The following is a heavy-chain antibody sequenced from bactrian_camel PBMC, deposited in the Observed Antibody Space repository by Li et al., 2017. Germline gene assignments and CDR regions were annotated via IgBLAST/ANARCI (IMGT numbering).Heavy chain of an antibody. V-gene: IGHV3S53*01. J-gene: IGHJ4*01. CDR3: AADPGSGGSCDHNYCSGGVCYFYTRVGY. CDR1: EYIFSRCG. Sequence: HVQLVESGGGSVQAGGSLKLSCVASEYIFSRCGMGWYRQAPGQEREGVATIESGGKTIYGDSVKGRFTIIRDSSETTLYLQMNALKPEDTAMYYCAADPGSGGSCDHNYCSGGVCYFYTRVGYWARGTQVTVS. D-gene: IGHD2*01. CDR2: IESGGKT.